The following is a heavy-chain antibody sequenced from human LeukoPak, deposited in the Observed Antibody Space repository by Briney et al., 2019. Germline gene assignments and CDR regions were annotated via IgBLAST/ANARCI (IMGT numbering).Heavy chain of an antibody. Sequence: SQTLSLTCTVSGGSISSGGYYWSWIRQHPGKGLEWIGYIYYSGSTYYNPSLKSRVTISVDTSKNQFSLKLSSVTAADTAVYYCARRYYDILTGLGDAFGIWGQGTMVTVSS. J-gene: IGHJ3*02. CDR3: ARRYYDILTGLGDAFGI. V-gene: IGHV4-31*03. D-gene: IGHD3-9*01. CDR2: IYYSGST. CDR1: GGSISSGGYY.